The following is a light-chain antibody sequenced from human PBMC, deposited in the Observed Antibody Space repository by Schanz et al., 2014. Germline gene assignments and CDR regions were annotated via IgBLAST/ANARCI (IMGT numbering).Light chain of an antibody. V-gene: IGKV1D-13*01. CDR3: QQGDNPLT. CDR2: DAS. CDR1: QGISSY. Sequence: AIQLTQSPSSLSASVGDRVTITCRASQGISSYLAWYQQKPGKAPKLLIYDASSLESGVPSRFSGSGSGTEFTLTISSLQPDDFATYYCQQGDNPLTFGGGTKVEIK. J-gene: IGKJ4*01.